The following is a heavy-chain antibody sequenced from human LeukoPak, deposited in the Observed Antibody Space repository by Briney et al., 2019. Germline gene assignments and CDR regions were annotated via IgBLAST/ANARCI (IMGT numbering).Heavy chain of an antibody. J-gene: IGHJ4*02. V-gene: IGHV3-74*01. Sequence: PGGSLRLSCTASGFIFRNYWMHWVRQAPGKGLVWVSRINADGTTIYAESVKGRFTISRDNAKNTLYLQMNSLRAEDTAVYYCARDGSLPDYWGQGTLVTVSS. CDR3: ARDGSLPDY. CDR1: GFIFRNYW. CDR2: INADGTT. D-gene: IGHD2-15*01.